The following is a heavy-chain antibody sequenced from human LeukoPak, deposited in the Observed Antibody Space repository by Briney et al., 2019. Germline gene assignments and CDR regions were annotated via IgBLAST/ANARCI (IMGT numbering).Heavy chain of an antibody. Sequence: ASVKVSCKASGYTFTSYDTNWVRQATGQGLEWMGWMNPNSGNTGYAQKFQGRVTMTRNTSISTAYMELSSLRSEDTAVYYCASPAAVSDAFDIWGQGTMVTVSS. V-gene: IGHV1-8*01. CDR1: GYTFTSYD. J-gene: IGHJ3*02. CDR3: ASPAAVSDAFDI. CDR2: MNPNSGNT. D-gene: IGHD6-13*01.